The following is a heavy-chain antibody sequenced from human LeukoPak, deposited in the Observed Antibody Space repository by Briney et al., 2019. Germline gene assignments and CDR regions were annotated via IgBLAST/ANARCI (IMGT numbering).Heavy chain of an antibody. Sequence: ASVKVSCKASGYTFTSYGISWVRQAPGQGLEWMGWISAYNGNTNYAQKLQGRVTMTTDTSTSTAYMEPRSLRSDDTAVYYCARDFRPNYGSGIDYWGQGTLVTVSS. CDR3: ARDFRPNYGSGIDY. CDR1: GYTFTSYG. J-gene: IGHJ4*02. CDR2: ISAYNGNT. D-gene: IGHD3-10*01. V-gene: IGHV1-18*01.